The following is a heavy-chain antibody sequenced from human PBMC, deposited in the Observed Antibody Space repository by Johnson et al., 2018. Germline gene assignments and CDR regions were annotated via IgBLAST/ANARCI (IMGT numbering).Heavy chain of an antibody. CDR2: INPSGGST. D-gene: IGHD6-6*01. J-gene: IGHJ3*02. Sequence: QVQLVQSGAEVKKPGASVKVSCKASGYTFTSYYMHWVRQAHGQGLEWMGIINPSGGSTSYAQKFQGRVTMTRDTPTSTVYMDLDSLGFEDTAVYYCARDRVRTSRPKAFDIGGQGTMVTVSS. V-gene: IGHV1-46*01. CDR3: ARDRVRTSRPKAFDI. CDR1: GYTFTSYY.